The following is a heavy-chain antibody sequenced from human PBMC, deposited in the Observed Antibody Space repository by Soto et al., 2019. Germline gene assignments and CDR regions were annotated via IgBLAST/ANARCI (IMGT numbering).Heavy chain of an antibody. CDR3: ATTNWSHHWCDP. CDR1: GGSFSGYY. CDR2: INHSGSA. D-gene: IGHD1-1*01. J-gene: IGHJ5*02. Sequence: QVQLQQWGAGLLKSSETLSLTCAVSGGSFSGYYWSWIRQSPGKGLEYIGEINHSGSANYNPSLTSRVTISVDTSKNQFSLKLSSVTAADTAVYYCATTNWSHHWCDPWGQGTLVTVSS. V-gene: IGHV4-34*01.